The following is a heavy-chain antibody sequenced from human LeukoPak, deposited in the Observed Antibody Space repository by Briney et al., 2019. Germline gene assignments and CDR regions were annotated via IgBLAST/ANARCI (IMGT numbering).Heavy chain of an antibody. Sequence: PGGSLRLSCAASGFTFSNYAMSWVRQAPGKGLEWVSAISGSGATTYYADSVKGRFTISRDNSKNTLSLQMNSLRAEDSAVYYCAKNQWLAPSIEYWGQGTLVTVSS. CDR2: ISGSGATT. D-gene: IGHD6-19*01. V-gene: IGHV3-23*01. CDR3: AKNQWLAPSIEY. J-gene: IGHJ4*02. CDR1: GFTFSNYA.